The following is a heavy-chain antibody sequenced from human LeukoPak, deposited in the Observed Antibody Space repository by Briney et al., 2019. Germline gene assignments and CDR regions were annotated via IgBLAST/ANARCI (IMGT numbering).Heavy chain of an antibody. D-gene: IGHD2-15*01. CDR2: ISGSGGST. CDR1: GFTFSSYA. CDR3: ARCGVVAATHYYMDV. J-gene: IGHJ6*03. V-gene: IGHV3-23*01. Sequence: GGSLRLSCAASGFTFSSYAMSWVRQAPGKGLEWVSAISGSGGSTYYADSVKGRFTISRDNAKNSLYLQMNSLRAEDTAVYYCARCGVVAATHYYMDVWGKGTTVTVSS.